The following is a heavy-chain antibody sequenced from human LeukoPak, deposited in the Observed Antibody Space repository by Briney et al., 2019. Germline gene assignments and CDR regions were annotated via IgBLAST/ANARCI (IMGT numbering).Heavy chain of an antibody. D-gene: IGHD3-22*01. J-gene: IGHJ4*02. V-gene: IGHV4-38-2*02. CDR3: ARDLSYDSSGYSFDY. CDR1: GYSISSGYY. CDR2: IYHSGST. Sequence: SETLSLTCTVSGYSISSGYYWGWIRQPPGKGLEWIGSIYHSGSTYYNPSLKSRVTISVDTSKNQFSLKLSSVTAADTAVYYCARDLSYDSSGYSFDYWGQGTLVTVSS.